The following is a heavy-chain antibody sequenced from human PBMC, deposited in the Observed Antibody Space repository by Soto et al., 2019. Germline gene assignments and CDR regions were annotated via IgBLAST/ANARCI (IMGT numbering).Heavy chain of an antibody. CDR1: GGSISSGGYY. Sequence: SETLSLTCTVSGGSISSGGYYWSWIRQHPGKGLEWIGYVYYSGSTYYNPSLKSRVTISVDTSKNQFSLKLSSVTAADTAVYYCAREDYDFWSGAYYGMDVWGQGTTVTVSS. CDR2: VYYSGST. J-gene: IGHJ6*02. V-gene: IGHV4-31*03. D-gene: IGHD3-3*01. CDR3: AREDYDFWSGAYYGMDV.